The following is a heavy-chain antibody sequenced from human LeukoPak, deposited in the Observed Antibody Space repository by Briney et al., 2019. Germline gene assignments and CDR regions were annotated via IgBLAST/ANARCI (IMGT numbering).Heavy chain of an antibody. CDR3: ARGHQGVVVVPAANRNYYYYYMDV. J-gene: IGHJ6*03. CDR2: INHSGST. Sequence: PSETLSLTCAVYGGSFSGYYWSWIRQPPGKGLEWIGEINHSGSTNYNPSLKSRVTISVDTSKNQFSLKLSSVTAADTAVYYYARGHQGVVVVPAANRNYYYYYMDVWGKGPRSPSP. D-gene: IGHD2-2*01. CDR1: GGSFSGYY. V-gene: IGHV4-34*01.